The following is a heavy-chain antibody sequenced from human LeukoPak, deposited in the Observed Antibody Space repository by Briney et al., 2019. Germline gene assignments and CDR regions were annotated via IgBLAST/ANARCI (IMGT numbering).Heavy chain of an antibody. CDR1: GYSFTSYW. J-gene: IGHJ4*02. D-gene: IGHD1-26*01. CDR2: IYPSDSET. V-gene: IGHV5-51*01. Sequence: GESLKISCKGSGYSFTSYWIAWVRQIPGKGLEWMGIIYPSDSETTYSPSFQGQVTISADKSTSTAYLQWSSLTASDTAMYYCARSVGATPLDYWGQGTPVTVSS. CDR3: ARSVGATPLDY.